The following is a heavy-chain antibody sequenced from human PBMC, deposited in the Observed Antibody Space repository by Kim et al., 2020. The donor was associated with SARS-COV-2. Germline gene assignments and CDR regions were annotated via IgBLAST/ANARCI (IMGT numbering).Heavy chain of an antibody. CDR3: ARDYYYGSGSSYYFDY. CDR1: GFTFSDYY. J-gene: IGHJ4*02. D-gene: IGHD3-10*01. V-gene: IGHV3-11*05. Sequence: GGSLRLSCAASGFTFSDYYMSWIRQAPGKGLEWVSYISSSSSYTNYADSVKGRFTISRDNAKNSLYLQMNSLRAEDTAVYYCARDYYYGSGSSYYFDYWGQGTLVTVSS. CDR2: ISSSSSYT.